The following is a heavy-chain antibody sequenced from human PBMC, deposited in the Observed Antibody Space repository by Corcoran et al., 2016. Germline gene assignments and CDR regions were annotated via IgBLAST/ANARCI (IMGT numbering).Heavy chain of an antibody. V-gene: IGHV1-18*01. CDR1: GYTFTIYG. Sequence: QVQLVQSGAEVKKPGASVKVSCKASGYTFTIYGITWVRQAPGQGLEWMGWISAYNGDTNSAQRLQGRVTMTTDTSTSTAYMELRSLRSDDTAVYYCARSRYPQLPGYYWGQGTMVTVSS. D-gene: IGHD5-18*01. J-gene: IGHJ4*02. CDR2: ISAYNGDT. CDR3: ARSRYPQLPGYY.